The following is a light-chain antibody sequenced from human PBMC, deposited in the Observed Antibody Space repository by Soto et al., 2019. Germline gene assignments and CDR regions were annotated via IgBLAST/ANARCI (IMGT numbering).Light chain of an antibody. CDR3: QQYNRWPLT. CDR2: DAS. CDR1: QTVSIN. Sequence: EIVMTQSPATLSVSPGERATLSCRASQTVSINLAWYQQKPGQAPRLLIFDASTRATGIPARFSGSVSGTEFTLTISSLQSEDFAVYYCQQYNRWPLTFGGGTTVEIK. V-gene: IGKV3-15*01. J-gene: IGKJ4*01.